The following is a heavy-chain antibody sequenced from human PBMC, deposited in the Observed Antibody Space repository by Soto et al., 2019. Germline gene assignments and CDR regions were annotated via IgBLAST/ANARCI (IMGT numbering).Heavy chain of an antibody. D-gene: IGHD2-2*01. CDR3: GSGPSTTWIDN. CDR1: GASITSNFYY. J-gene: IGHJ4*02. V-gene: IGHV4-39*01. Sequence: SETLSLTCAVPGASITSNFYYWGWIRRPPGKGLEWIGSIYSGGNTYYNPSLRSRLTIFVDTAKNLISLKLSSVTAADSAIYYCGSGPSTTWIDNWGLGTQVTVSS. CDR2: IYSGGNT.